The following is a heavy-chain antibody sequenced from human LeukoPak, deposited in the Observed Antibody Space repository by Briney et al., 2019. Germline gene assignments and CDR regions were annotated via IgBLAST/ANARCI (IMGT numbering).Heavy chain of an antibody. Sequence: GGSLRLSCAASGFTFDDYGMSWVRQALGKGLEWVSAISGSGGSTYYADSVKGRFTISRDNSKNTLYLQMNSLRAEDTAVYYCAKGITIFGVAYFDYWGQGTLVTVSS. D-gene: IGHD3-3*01. CDR1: GFTFDDYG. CDR3: AKGITIFGVAYFDY. CDR2: ISGSGGST. V-gene: IGHV3-23*01. J-gene: IGHJ4*02.